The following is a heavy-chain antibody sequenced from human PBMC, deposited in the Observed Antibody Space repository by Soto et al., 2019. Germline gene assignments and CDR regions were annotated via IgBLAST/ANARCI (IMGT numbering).Heavy chain of an antibody. V-gene: IGHV5-51*01. CDR2: IYPGDSDT. CDR1: GYNFTSYW. Sequence: LGESLKISCKGSGYNFTSYWIGWVRQMPGKGLEWMGIIYPGDSDTRYSPSFQGQVTISADKSISTAYLQWSSLKASDTAIYYCARTAAAGKYYYGVDVWGQGTTVTVSS. CDR3: ARTAAAGKYYYGVDV. J-gene: IGHJ6*02. D-gene: IGHD6-13*01.